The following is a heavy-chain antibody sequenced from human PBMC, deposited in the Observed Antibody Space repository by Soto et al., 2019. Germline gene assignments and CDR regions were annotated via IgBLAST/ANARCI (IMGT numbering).Heavy chain of an antibody. Sequence: QVQLVQSGVEVKKPGASVKVSCKASGYTFTTYGISWLRQAPGQGLEWMGWISAYNGNTNSAQRLQGRVTMTLDTSMSTVYMELRSLTSDYTAVYYCARHGGYAPLDYWGQGTLVTVSS. CDR3: ARHGGYAPLDY. V-gene: IGHV1-18*01. J-gene: IGHJ4*02. CDR1: GYTFTTYG. D-gene: IGHD2-2*01. CDR2: ISAYNGNT.